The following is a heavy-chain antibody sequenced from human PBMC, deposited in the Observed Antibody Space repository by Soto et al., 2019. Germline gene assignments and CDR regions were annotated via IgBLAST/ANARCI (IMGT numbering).Heavy chain of an antibody. V-gene: IGHV4-31*03. J-gene: IGHJ4*02. D-gene: IGHD5-12*01. CDR1: SGSISSGGYY. Sequence: QVQLQESGQGLVKPSQTLSLTCTVSSGSISSGGYYWSWLRQHPGKGMEWIGYIYYSGSTYYNPSLKSRVTISVDTSKTQFSLKLSSVTAADTAVYYCARRGYDAFDYWGQGTLVTVSS. CDR3: ARRGYDAFDY. CDR2: IYYSGST.